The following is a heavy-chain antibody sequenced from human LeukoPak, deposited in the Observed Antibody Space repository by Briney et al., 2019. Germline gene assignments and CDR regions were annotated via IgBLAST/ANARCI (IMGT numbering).Heavy chain of an antibody. CDR2: GSEK. J-gene: IGHJ4*02. D-gene: IGHD3-10*01. CDR3: AKCEGNYYGSGSYSPFDY. V-gene: IGHV3-7*01. Sequence: GSEKYYVDSVKGRFTISRDNAKNSLYLQMNSLRAEDTAVYYCAKCEGNYYGSGSYSPFDYWGQGTLVTVSS.